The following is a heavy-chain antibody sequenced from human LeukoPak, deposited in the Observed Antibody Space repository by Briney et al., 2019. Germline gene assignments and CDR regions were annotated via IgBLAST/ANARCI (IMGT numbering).Heavy chain of an antibody. J-gene: IGHJ4*02. CDR1: GYTFTSYY. CDR3: ARRGRGFDY. D-gene: IGHD1-26*01. CDR2: INPSGGST. V-gene: IGHV1-46*01. Sequence: ASVKVSCKPSGYTFTSYYMNWVRQAPGQGLEWMGIINPSGGSTSYAQKFQGRVSMTRDTSTSTVYMGLSSLRSEDTAVYYCARRGRGFDYWGQGTLVTVST.